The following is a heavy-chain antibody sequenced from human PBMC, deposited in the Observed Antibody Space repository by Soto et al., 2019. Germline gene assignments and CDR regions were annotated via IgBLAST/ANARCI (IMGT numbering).Heavy chain of an antibody. CDR1: GFTFSSYS. V-gene: IGHV3-48*02. J-gene: IGHJ5*02. D-gene: IGHD2-2*01. CDR3: ARDESHIVVVPAAMSFDP. Sequence: EVQLVESGGGLVQPGGSLRLSCAASGFTFSSYSMNWVRQAPGKGLEWVSYISSSSSTIYYADSVKGRFTISRDNAKNLLYLQMNSLRDEDTAVYYCARDESHIVVVPAAMSFDPWGQGTLVTVSS. CDR2: ISSSSSTI.